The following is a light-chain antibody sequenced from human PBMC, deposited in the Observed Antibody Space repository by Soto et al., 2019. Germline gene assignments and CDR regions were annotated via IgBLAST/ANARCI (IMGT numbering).Light chain of an antibody. J-gene: IGLJ2*01. CDR1: SSNIGNYY. CDR2: END. V-gene: IGLV1-51*02. Sequence: QSVLTQPPSVSAAPGQKVTISCSGSSSNIGNYYVCWYQHLPGTAPKFLIYENDKRPSGIPDRFSGSKSGTSATLDITGLQTGDEADSYCAAWDGNLRAVVFGGGTKLTVL. CDR3: AAWDGNLRAVV.